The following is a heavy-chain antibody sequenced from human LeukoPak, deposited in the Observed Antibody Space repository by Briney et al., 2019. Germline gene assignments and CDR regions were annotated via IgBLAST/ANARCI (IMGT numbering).Heavy chain of an antibody. CDR2: IQQDGSEK. CDR1: GFTFSDYW. D-gene: IGHD5-18*01. V-gene: IGHV3-7*04. J-gene: IGHJ4*02. Sequence: GESLRLSCAASGFTFSDYWMSWVRQAPGKGLEWVANIQQDGSEKYYVDSVKGRFTISRGNAKKSLFLQVSSLRGEDTAVYYCARDRGFSYGIDFWGQGTLVTVSS. CDR3: ARDRGFSYGIDF.